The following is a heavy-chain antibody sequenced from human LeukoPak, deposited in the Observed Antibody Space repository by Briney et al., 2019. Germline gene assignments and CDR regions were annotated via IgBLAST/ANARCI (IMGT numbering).Heavy chain of an antibody. Sequence: SETLSLTCTVSGGSISSSSYYWGWIRQPPGKGLEWIGSIYYSGSTYYNPSLESRVTISVDTSKNQFSLKLSSVTAADTAVYYCARVAPNWKSRGDYYYYMDVWGKGTTATVSS. V-gene: IGHV4-39*07. D-gene: IGHD1-1*01. CDR3: ARVAPNWKSRGDYYYYMDV. J-gene: IGHJ6*03. CDR1: GGSISSSSYY. CDR2: IYYSGST.